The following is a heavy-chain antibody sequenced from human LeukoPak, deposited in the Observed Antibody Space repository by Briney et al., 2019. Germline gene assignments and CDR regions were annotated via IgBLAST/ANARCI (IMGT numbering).Heavy chain of an antibody. Sequence: GGSLRLSCAASGFTFDDYGMSWVRQAPGKGLEWVSGINWNGGSTGYADSVKGRFTISRDNAKNLVFLQMNGLRAEDTAVYYCARGRSITLLRGVAMSDGFDIWGQGAMVAVSS. J-gene: IGHJ3*02. D-gene: IGHD3-10*01. CDR3: ARGRSITLLRGVAMSDGFDI. CDR2: INWNGGST. V-gene: IGHV3-20*04. CDR1: GFTFDDYG.